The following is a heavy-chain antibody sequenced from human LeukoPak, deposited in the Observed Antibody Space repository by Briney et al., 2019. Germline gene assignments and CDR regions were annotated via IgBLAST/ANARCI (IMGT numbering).Heavy chain of an antibody. CDR3: ARGGCSSTSCYIPLDY. CDR2: INPSGGST. V-gene: IGHV1-46*01. D-gene: IGHD2-2*01. CDR1: GYTFTSYY. J-gene: IGHJ4*02. Sequence: ASVKVSCKASGYTFTSYYMHWVRQAPGQGLEWMGIINPSGGSTSYAQKFQGRVTMTRDMSTSTVYMELSSLRSEDTAVYYCARGGCSSTSCYIPLDYWGQGTLVTVSS.